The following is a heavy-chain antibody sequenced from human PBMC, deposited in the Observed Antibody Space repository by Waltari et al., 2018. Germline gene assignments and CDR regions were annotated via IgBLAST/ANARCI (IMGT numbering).Heavy chain of an antibody. CDR1: GGSIISAAYY. D-gene: IGHD3-22*01. CDR2: MYYSGST. V-gene: IGHV4-39*01. CDR3: VRQDYYYVKGYFDL. Sequence: QLQLQESGPGLVKPSETLSLTCVVSGGSIISAAYYWGWVRQHPGKGLEFIGIMYYSGSTYYNPSLKSRVTISVDTSQNQFSLSLSSVTAADTAVYYCVRQDYYYVKGYFDLWGRGTLVTVSS. J-gene: IGHJ2*01.